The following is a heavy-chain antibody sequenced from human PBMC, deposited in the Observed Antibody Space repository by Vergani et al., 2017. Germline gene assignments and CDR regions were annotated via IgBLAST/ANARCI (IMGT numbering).Heavy chain of an antibody. Sequence: QVQLVESGGGVVQPGGSLRLSCAASGFTFSSYGMHWVRQAPGKGMEWGAFIRYDGSKKYYADSVKGRVTISRDNSKNTLYLQMNSLRAEETAVYYCAKIMVATMRRRLEFDYWGQGTLVTVSS. D-gene: IGHD5-12*01. CDR1: GFTFSSYG. CDR3: AKIMVATMRRRLEFDY. V-gene: IGHV3-30*02. J-gene: IGHJ4*02. CDR2: IRYDGSKK.